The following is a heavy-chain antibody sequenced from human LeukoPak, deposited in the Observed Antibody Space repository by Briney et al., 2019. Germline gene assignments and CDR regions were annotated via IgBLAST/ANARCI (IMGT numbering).Heavy chain of an antibody. D-gene: IGHD6-13*01. V-gene: IGHV1-18*01. CDR2: ISAYNGNT. CDR1: GYTFTSYG. J-gene: IGHJ6*03. CDR3: ARNIQAAAGITYYYYYYMDV. Sequence: ASVKVSGKASGYTFTSYGISWVRQAPGQGLEWMGWISAYNGNTNYAQKLQGRVTMTTDTSTSTAYMELRSLRSDDTAVYYCARNIQAAAGITYYYYYYMDVWGKGTTVTVSS.